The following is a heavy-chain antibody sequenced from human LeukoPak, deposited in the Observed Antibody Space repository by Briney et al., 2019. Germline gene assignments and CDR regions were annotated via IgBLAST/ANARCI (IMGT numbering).Heavy chain of an antibody. CDR1: GFIFSNYA. CDR2: VNGSGDTT. V-gene: IGHV3-23*01. Sequence: GGSLRLSCAASGFIFSNYAMSWVRQAPGKGPEWVPAVNGSGDTTYYADSVKGRFTISRDNSKNTMYLEMNSLRAEDTAVYYCAKDLRAVAGRGPFDYWGQGTLVTVSS. CDR3: AKDLRAVAGRGPFDY. D-gene: IGHD6-19*01. J-gene: IGHJ4*02.